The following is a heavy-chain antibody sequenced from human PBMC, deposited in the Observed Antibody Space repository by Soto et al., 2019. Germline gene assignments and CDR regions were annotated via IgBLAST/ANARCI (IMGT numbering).Heavy chain of an antibody. Sequence: PGGSLRLSCAAFGFTVSSNYMSWVRQAPGKGLEWVSVIYSGGSTYYADSVKGRFTISRDNSKNTLYLQMNSLRAEDTAVYYCARNYDSTAGGAFDIWGQGTMVTVSS. V-gene: IGHV3-53*01. D-gene: IGHD3-22*01. CDR2: IYSGGST. CDR3: ARNYDSTAGGAFDI. J-gene: IGHJ3*02. CDR1: GFTVSSNY.